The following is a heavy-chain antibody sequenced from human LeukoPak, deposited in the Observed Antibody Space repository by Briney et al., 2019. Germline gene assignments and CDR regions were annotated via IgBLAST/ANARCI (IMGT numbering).Heavy chain of an antibody. CDR2: IWYDGSNK. Sequence: GGSLRLSCAASGFTFSSHWMSWVRQAPGKGLEWVAVIWYDGSNKYYADSVKGRFTISRDNSKNTLYLQMNSLRAEDTAVYYCARDFYVGSGSYYIGYWGQGTLVTVSS. V-gene: IGHV3-33*08. J-gene: IGHJ4*02. CDR1: GFTFSSHW. D-gene: IGHD3-10*01. CDR3: ARDFYVGSGSYYIGY.